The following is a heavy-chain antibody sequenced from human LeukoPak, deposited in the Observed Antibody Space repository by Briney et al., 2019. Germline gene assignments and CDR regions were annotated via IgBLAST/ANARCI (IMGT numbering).Heavy chain of an antibody. Sequence: SETLSLTCAVSGYSISSGYYWGWIRQPPGKGLEWIGSIYHSGSTYYNPSLKSRVTISVDTSKNQFSLKLSSVPAADTAVYYCATSGFGETPFDYWGQGTLVTVSS. J-gene: IGHJ4*02. D-gene: IGHD3-10*01. CDR2: IYHSGST. V-gene: IGHV4-38-2*01. CDR1: GYSISSGYY. CDR3: ATSGFGETPFDY.